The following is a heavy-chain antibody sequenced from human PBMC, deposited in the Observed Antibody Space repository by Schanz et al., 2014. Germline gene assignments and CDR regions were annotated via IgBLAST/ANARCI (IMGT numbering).Heavy chain of an antibody. Sequence: QGQLVQSGVEVKRPGASVRVSCKASGYSFTDYAIHWVRQAPGQGLEWMGRIIPILDKTNYAQKFQGRVTMTADKSTSTVYMEVSGLRSEDTAVYYCAKVDRTRYYAMDVWGQGTTVTVSS. CDR1: GYSFTDYA. CDR3: AKVDRTRYYAMDV. CDR2: IIPILDKT. V-gene: IGHV1-69*04. J-gene: IGHJ6*02. D-gene: IGHD3-9*01.